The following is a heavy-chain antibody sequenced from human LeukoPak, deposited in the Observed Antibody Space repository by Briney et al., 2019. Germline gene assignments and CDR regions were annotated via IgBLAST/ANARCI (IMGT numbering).Heavy chain of an antibody. CDR3: ASGLGQQFFY. CDR2: FYHTGIT. CDR1: GGSTTTGGYS. J-gene: IGHJ4*02. D-gene: IGHD6-13*01. V-gene: IGHV4-30-2*01. Sequence: PSQTLSLTCAVSGGSTTTGGYSWGSVRQPPGRGLGWIGYFYHTGITYYNPSLNSRVTISVDRSKNQFSLKLSSVTAADTAVYYCASGLGQQFFYWGQGTLGTVSS.